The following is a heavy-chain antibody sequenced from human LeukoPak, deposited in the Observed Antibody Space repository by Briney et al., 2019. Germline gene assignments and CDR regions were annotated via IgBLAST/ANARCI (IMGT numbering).Heavy chain of an antibody. V-gene: IGHV1-2*02. J-gene: IGHJ4*02. Sequence: ASVKVSCKASGYTFTGYYMHWVRQAPGQGLEWMGWINPNSGGTNYARKFQGRVTMTRDTSISTAYMELSRLRSDDTAVYYCARDLGYSSSPFDYWGQGTLVTVSS. CDR3: ARDLGYSSSPFDY. D-gene: IGHD6-13*01. CDR2: INPNSGGT. CDR1: GYTFTGYY.